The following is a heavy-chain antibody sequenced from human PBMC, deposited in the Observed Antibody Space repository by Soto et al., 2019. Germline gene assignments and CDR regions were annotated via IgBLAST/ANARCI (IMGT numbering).Heavy chain of an antibody. D-gene: IGHD5-18*01. V-gene: IGHV3-23*01. CDR1: GFIFSNYA. J-gene: IGHJ4*02. Sequence: GGSLRLSCAAPGFIFSNYAMNWVRQAPGRGLEWVSAITGSGGSTYYADPVKGRFTISRDNSKDTLYLQMNSLRAEDRAVYYCAKAPDQGYGFYYFNYWGQGTLVTVSS. CDR2: ITGSGGST. CDR3: AKAPDQGYGFYYFNY.